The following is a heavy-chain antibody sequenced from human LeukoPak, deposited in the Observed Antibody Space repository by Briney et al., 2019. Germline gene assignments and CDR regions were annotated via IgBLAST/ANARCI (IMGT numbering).Heavy chain of an antibody. CDR3: ARREYGDYHDAFDI. CDR2: IYSGGST. V-gene: IGHV3-66*01. Sequence: GGSLRLSCAASGFTVSSNYMSWVRQAPGKGLEWVSVIYSGGSTYYADSVKGRFTISRDNSKNTLYLQMNSLRAEDTAVYYCARREYGDYHDAFDIWGQGTMVTVSS. D-gene: IGHD4-17*01. J-gene: IGHJ3*02. CDR1: GFTVSSNY.